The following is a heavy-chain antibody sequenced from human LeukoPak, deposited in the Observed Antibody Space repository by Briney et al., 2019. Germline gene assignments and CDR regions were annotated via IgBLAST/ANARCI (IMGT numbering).Heavy chain of an antibody. V-gene: IGHV3-30*02. CDR2: IRYDGSNR. J-gene: IGHJ4*02. CDR3: AKGYDILTGYSQEADY. D-gene: IGHD3-9*01. Sequence: GGSLRLSCAASGFTFSDLGMHWVRQAPGKGLEWVAFIRYDGSNRYYADSVKGRFTISRDNSKNTLYLQMNSLRAEDTAVYYCAKGYDILTGYSQEADYWGQGTLVTVSS. CDR1: GFTFSDLG.